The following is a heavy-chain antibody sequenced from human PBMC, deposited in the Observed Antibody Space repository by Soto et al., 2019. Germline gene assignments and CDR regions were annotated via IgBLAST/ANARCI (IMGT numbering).Heavy chain of an antibody. Sequence: GGSLRLSCAASGFSLSVYWMHWVRQAPGKGLAWVSRIDTYGSATKYADSVEGRFSISKDNAENTLYLQMSNLRADDTAVYYCVRVLKSIGWDNDVFDIWGQGTMVTVPS. CDR2: IDTYGSAT. J-gene: IGHJ3*02. V-gene: IGHV3-74*01. CDR1: GFSLSVYW. D-gene: IGHD6-19*01. CDR3: VRVLKSIGWDNDVFDI.